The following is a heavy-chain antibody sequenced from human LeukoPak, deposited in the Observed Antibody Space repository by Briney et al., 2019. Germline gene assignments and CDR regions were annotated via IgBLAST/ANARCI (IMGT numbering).Heavy chain of an antibody. Sequence: GESLKISCKGSGYSFTSYWIGCVRQMPGKGLEWMGIIYPGDSDTRYSPSFQGQVTISADKSISTAYLQWSSLKASDTAMYYCARQFVVVPAAIDQNWFDPWGQGTLVTVSS. CDR2: IYPGDSDT. J-gene: IGHJ5*02. CDR1: GYSFTSYW. CDR3: ARQFVVVPAAIDQNWFDP. D-gene: IGHD2-2*02. V-gene: IGHV5-51*01.